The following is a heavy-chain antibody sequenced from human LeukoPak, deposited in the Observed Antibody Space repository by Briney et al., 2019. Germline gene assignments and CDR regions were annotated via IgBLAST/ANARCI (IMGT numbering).Heavy chain of an antibody. D-gene: IGHD5-24*01. J-gene: IGHJ4*02. CDR2: ISSAGGTT. V-gene: IGHV3-30*04. Sequence: GGSLRLSCAASGFTFSSYSMHWVRQAPGKGLEWVAIISSAGGTTYYADSVQGRFTISRDNSKNTLYLQMTSLRTADTALYYCARDLQWLQDYWGQGTLVTVSS. CDR3: ARDLQWLQDY. CDR1: GFTFSSYS.